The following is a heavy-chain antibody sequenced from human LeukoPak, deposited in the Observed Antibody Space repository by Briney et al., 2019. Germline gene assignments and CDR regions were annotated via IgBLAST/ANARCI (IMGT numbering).Heavy chain of an antibody. CDR3: ARDEGLRYFGIEDP. V-gene: IGHV1-18*01. CDR2: ISAYNGNT. D-gene: IGHD3-9*01. J-gene: IGHJ5*02. Sequence: ASVTVSFTASGYSFTIYGISWVRQAPGQGLEWMGWISAYNGNTNYAQKLQGRVTMTTDTSTSTAYMELRSLRSDDTAVYYCARDEGLRYFGIEDPWGQGTLVTVSS. CDR1: GYSFTIYG.